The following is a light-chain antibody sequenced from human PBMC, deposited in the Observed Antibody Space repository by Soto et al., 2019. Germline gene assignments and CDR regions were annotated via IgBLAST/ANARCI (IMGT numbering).Light chain of an antibody. CDR1: QSINTW. V-gene: IGKV1-5*03. CDR3: QHYNTFPYT. Sequence: DTQMTQSPSTLSASVGDRVTITCRASQSINTWLAWYQQKPGKAPNLLIHATSALQSGVPSRFSGSGSGTEFTLTISSLQPDDFATYYCQHYNTFPYTFGQGTKLEIK. CDR2: ATS. J-gene: IGKJ2*01.